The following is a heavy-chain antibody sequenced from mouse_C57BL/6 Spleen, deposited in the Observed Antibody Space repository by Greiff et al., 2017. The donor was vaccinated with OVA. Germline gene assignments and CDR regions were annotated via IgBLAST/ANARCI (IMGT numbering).Heavy chain of an antibody. V-gene: IGHV5-17*01. CDR2: ISSGSSTI. J-gene: IGHJ4*01. CDR3: ARKYGNYEDAMDY. D-gene: IGHD2-1*01. CDR1: GFTFSDYG. Sequence: EVQLVESGGGLVKPGGSLKLSCAASGFTFSDYGMHWVRQAPEKGLEWVAYISSGSSTIYYADTVKGRFTISRDNATNTLFLQMTSLRSEDTAMYYCARKYGNYEDAMDYWGQGTSVTVSS.